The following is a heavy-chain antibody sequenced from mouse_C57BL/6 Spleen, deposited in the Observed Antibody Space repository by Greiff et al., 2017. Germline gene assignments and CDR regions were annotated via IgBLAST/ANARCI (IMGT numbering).Heavy chain of an antibody. J-gene: IGHJ1*03. V-gene: IGHV1-64*01. D-gene: IGHD1-1*01. CDR1: GYTFTSYW. CDR3: ARREITTVEGHWYFDV. CDR2: IHPNSGST. Sequence: QVQLQQPGAELVKPGASVKLSCKASGYTFTSYWMHWVKQRPGQGLEWIGMIHPNSGSTNYNEKFKSKATLTVDKSSSTAYMQLSSLTSEDSAVYYCARREITTVEGHWYFDVWGTGTTVTVSS.